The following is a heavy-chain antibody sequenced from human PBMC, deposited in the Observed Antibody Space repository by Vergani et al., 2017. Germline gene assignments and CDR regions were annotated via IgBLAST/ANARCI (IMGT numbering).Heavy chain of an antibody. CDR3: AREGYCTNGVCFTLFDV. V-gene: IGHV4-39*02. J-gene: IGHJ4*02. Sequence: QLQLQESGPGLVKASETLSLTCTVSGGSISSSSYFWGWIRQPPGKGLECIGNFFSGGSTYYNPSLKSRVTISVDTSKNQFSLKVRSVTAADTAVYYCAREGYCTNGVCFTLFDVWGQGALVTVSS. CDR1: GGSISSSSYF. D-gene: IGHD2-8*01. CDR2: FFSGGST.